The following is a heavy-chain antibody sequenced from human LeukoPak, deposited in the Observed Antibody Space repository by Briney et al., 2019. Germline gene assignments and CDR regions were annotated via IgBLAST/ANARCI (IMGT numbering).Heavy chain of an antibody. V-gene: IGHV1-8*01. CDR3: ARKRDGGNPLGY. CDR1: GYTFTTYD. CDR2: MNPNSVNT. Sequence: ASVKVSCKASGYTFTTYDINWVRQATGQGLEWMGWMNPNSVNTAYAQKFQGRVTMTRNTSISTAYMELSSLRSEDTAVYYCARKRDGGNPLGYGGQGTLVTVSS. D-gene: IGHD4-23*01. J-gene: IGHJ4*02.